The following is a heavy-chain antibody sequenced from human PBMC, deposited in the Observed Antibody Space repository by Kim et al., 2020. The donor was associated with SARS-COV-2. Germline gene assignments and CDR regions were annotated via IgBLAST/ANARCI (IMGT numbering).Heavy chain of an antibody. CDR2: IIPIFGTA. CDR3: ARGEDGWFGELLVAFDI. CDR1: GGTFSSYA. V-gene: IGHV1-69*13. J-gene: IGHJ3*02. D-gene: IGHD3-10*01. Sequence: SVKVSCKASGGTFSSYAISWVRQAPGQGLEWMGGIIPIFGTANYAQKFQGRVTITADESTSTAYMELSSLRSEDTAVYYCARGEDGWFGELLVAFDIWGQGTMVTVSS.